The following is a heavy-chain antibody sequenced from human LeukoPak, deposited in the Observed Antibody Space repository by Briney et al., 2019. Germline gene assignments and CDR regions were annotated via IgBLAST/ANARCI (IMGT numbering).Heavy chain of an antibody. J-gene: IGHJ6*03. Sequence: SETLSLTCTVSGGSISSYYWSWIRQPPGKGLEWIGYIYTSGSTNYNPSLKSRVTISVDTSKNQLSLKLSSVTAADTAVYYCARLTGAGNLYYMDVWGKGTTVTVSS. CDR3: ARLTGAGNLYYMDV. D-gene: IGHD7-27*01. V-gene: IGHV4-4*09. CDR2: IYTSGST. CDR1: GGSISSYY.